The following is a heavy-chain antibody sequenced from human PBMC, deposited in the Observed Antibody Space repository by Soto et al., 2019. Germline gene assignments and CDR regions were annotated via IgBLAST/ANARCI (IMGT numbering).Heavy chain of an antibody. J-gene: IGHJ4*02. CDR2: INPNSGGT. CDR3: AREMATSTGFDY. CDR1: GYTFTDYF. V-gene: IGHV1-2*04. Sequence: QVQLVQSGAEVKKPGASVKVSYKASGYTFTDYFIHWVRQAPGQGLEWMGRINPNSGGTNYVQKFQGWVTMTRDTSISTAYMELSRLRSDDTAVYYCAREMATSTGFDYWGQGALVTVSS. D-gene: IGHD5-12*01.